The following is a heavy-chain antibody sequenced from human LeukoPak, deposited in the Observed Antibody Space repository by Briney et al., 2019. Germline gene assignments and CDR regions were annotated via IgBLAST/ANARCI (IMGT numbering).Heavy chain of an antibody. CDR2: ISYDGSKK. V-gene: IGHV3-30*04. J-gene: IGHJ5*01. Sequence: GGSLRLSCAASGFTFSIYAMHWVRQAPGKGLEWVAVISYDGSKKYYTDSVRGRFTISRDNSKNTVYLQMNSLTTEDTAMYYCARDGPPMVFWWFDSWGQGTLVTVSS. CDR1: GFTFSIYA. CDR3: ARDGPPMVFWWFDS. D-gene: IGHD3-10*01.